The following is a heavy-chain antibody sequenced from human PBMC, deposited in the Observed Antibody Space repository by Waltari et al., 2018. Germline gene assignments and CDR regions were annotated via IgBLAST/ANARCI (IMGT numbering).Heavy chain of an antibody. CDR3: ARDESFWSGYSYPDY. Sequence: QLQLQESGPGLVKPSETLSLTCTVSGGSISSSIYYWCCIRQPPGKGLEWIGSIYYSGSTYYNPSLKSRVTISVDTSKNQFSLKLSSVTAADTAVYYCARDESFWSGYSYPDYWGQGTLVTVSS. CDR1: GGSISSSIYY. CDR2: IYYSGST. J-gene: IGHJ4*02. D-gene: IGHD3-3*01. V-gene: IGHV4-39*07.